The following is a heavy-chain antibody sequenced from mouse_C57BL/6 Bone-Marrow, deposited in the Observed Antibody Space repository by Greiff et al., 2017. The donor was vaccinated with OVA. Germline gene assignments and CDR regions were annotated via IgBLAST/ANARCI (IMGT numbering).Heavy chain of an antibody. V-gene: IGHV1-22*01. D-gene: IGHD1-1*01. Sequence: EVQLQQSGPELVKPGASVKMSCKASGYTFTDYNMHWVKQSHGKSLEWIGYINPNNGGTSSNQKFKGKATLTVNKSSSTAYMELRSLTSEDSAVYYCAREPYYYGSSYRWFAYWGQGTLVTVSA. CDR2: INPNNGGT. CDR1: GYTFTDYN. J-gene: IGHJ3*01. CDR3: AREPYYYGSSYRWFAY.